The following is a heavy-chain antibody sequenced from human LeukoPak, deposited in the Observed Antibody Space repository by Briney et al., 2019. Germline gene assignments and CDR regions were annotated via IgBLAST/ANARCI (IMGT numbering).Heavy chain of an antibody. J-gene: IGHJ3*02. Sequence: TGGSLRLSCVASGFTFSSYSMNWVRQAPGKGLEWVSSISSSSSYIYYADSVKGRFTISRDNAKNSLYLQMNSLRAEDTAVYYCARDRYYYDSSGYRNNDAFDIWGQGTMVTVSS. V-gene: IGHV3-21*01. CDR3: ARDRYYYDSSGYRNNDAFDI. CDR1: GFTFSSYS. D-gene: IGHD3-22*01. CDR2: ISSSSSYI.